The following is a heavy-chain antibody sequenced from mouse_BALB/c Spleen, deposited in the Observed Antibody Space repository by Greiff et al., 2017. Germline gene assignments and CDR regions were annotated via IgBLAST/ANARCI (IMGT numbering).Heavy chain of an antibody. CDR2: ISDGGSYT. Sequence: VQLKESGGGLVKPGGSLKLSCAASGFTFSDYYMYWVRQTPEKRLEWVATISDGGSYTYYPDSVKGRFTISRDNAKNNLYLQMSSLKSEDTAMYYCARGEITEDYAMDYWGQGTSVTVSS. J-gene: IGHJ4*01. D-gene: IGHD2-4*01. CDR3: ARGEITEDYAMDY. CDR1: GFTFSDYY. V-gene: IGHV5-4*02.